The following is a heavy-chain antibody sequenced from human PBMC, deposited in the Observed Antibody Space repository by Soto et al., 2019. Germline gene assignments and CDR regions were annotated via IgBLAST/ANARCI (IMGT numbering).Heavy chain of an antibody. CDR3: ARGYSGYDLGFFWFDP. CDR2: IYYSGST. D-gene: IGHD5-12*01. V-gene: IGHV4-31*03. J-gene: IGHJ5*02. Sequence: QVQLQESGPGLVKPSQTLSLTCTVSGGSISSGGYYWSWIRQHPGKGLEWIGYIYYSGSTYYNPSLKSRVTISVDTSKNQFSLKLSSVTAADTVVYYCARGYSGYDLGFFWFDPWGQGTLVTVSS. CDR1: GGSISSGGYY.